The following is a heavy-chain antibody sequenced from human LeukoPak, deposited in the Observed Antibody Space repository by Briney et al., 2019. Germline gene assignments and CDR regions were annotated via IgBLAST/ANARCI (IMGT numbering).Heavy chain of an antibody. V-gene: IGHV4-39*01. CDR2: IYYSGST. CDR3: AREEDCSGGICYLGNAFDI. Sequence: SESLSLTCTVSGGSISSSDYYWGWIRQPPGKGLEWIGSIYYSGSTYYNPSLKSRVTISVDTSKNQFSLKLSSVTAADTAVYYCAREEDCSGGICYLGNAFDIWGQGTMVTVSS. J-gene: IGHJ3*02. CDR1: GGSISSSDYY. D-gene: IGHD2-15*01.